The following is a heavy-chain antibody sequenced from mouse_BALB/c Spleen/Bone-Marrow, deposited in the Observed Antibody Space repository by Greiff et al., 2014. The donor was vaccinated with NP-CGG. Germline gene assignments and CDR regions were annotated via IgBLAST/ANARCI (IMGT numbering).Heavy chain of an antibody. CDR1: GFTFSSFG. Sequence: VQLKQSGGGLVQPGGSRKLPCAASGFTFSSFGMHWVRQAPEKGLEWVAYISSGSSTVYYADTVKGRFTISRDNPKNTLFLQMTSLRSEDTAMYYCARWGYYYAMDYWGQGTSVTVSS. CDR3: ARWGYYYAMDY. V-gene: IGHV5-17*02. CDR2: ISSGSSTV. J-gene: IGHJ4*01.